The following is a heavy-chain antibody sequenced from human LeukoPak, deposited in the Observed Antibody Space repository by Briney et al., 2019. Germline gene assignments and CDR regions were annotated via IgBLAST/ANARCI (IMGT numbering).Heavy chain of an antibody. V-gene: IGHV3-21*01. J-gene: IGHJ4*02. CDR2: IDNSSSYI. CDR1: GFTFSTYS. D-gene: IGHD3-10*01. CDR3: ASPYYYGSGSYREYYFDY. Sequence: GGSLRLFCAASGFTFSTYSMNWARQAPGKGLEWVSSIDNSSSYIFYADSLKGRFTISRDNAKNSLYLQMNSLRAEDTAVYYCASPYYYGSGSYREYYFDYWGQGTLVTVSS.